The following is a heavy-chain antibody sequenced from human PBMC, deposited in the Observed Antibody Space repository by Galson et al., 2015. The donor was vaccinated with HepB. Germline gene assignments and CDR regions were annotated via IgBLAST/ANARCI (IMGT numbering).Heavy chain of an antibody. CDR2: ISGSGGST. CDR3: AKFPTVTPLVVMDV. J-gene: IGHJ6*02. CDR1: GLTFSSYA. D-gene: IGHD4-17*01. Sequence: SLRLSCAASGLTFSSYAMSWVRQAPGKGLEWVSAISGSGGSTYYADSVKGRFTISRDNSKNTLYLQMNSLRAEDTAVYYCAKFPTVTPLVVMDVWGQGTTVTVSS. V-gene: IGHV3-23*01.